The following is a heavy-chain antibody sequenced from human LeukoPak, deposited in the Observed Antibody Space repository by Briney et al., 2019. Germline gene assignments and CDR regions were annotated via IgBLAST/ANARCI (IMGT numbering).Heavy chain of an antibody. Sequence: GASVKVSCKASGGTFSSYAISWVRQAPGQGLEWMGGIIPIFGTANYAQKYQGRVTMTRDTSTSTVYMELSSLRSEDTAVYYCARVGTNPLPDAFDIWGQGTMVTVSS. V-gene: IGHV1-69*05. CDR3: ARVGTNPLPDAFDI. CDR1: GGTFSSYA. J-gene: IGHJ3*02. D-gene: IGHD2-2*01. CDR2: IIPIFGTA.